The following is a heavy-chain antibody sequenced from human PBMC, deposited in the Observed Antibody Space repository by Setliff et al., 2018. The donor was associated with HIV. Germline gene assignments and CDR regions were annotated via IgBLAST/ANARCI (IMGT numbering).Heavy chain of an antibody. Sequence: VASVKVSCKASGGTFNTYTITWVRQAPGQGLEWVGGIIPFAGTTNYAQKFQGRVTITTDESRSIVYMEVSSLRSEDTAVYYCARGAVVTNYFDYWGQGTLVTVS. V-gene: IGHV1-69*16. CDR2: IIPFAGTT. J-gene: IGHJ4*02. CDR1: GGTFNTYT. CDR3: ARGAVVTNYFDY. D-gene: IGHD2-15*01.